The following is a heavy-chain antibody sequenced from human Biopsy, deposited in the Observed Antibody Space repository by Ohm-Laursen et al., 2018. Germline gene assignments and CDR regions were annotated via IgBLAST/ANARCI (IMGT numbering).Heavy chain of an antibody. Sequence: SLRLSCAASGFTLSDGMTWVRQAPGKGLEWVSSITTDSGRIFYADSVRGRFTISRDNSKNTLYLQMNSLRVEDTAEYYCARHLRYNDYWGQGTLVTVSS. V-gene: IGHV3-23*01. J-gene: IGHJ4*02. D-gene: IGHD3-9*01. CDR2: ITTDSGRI. CDR3: ARHLRYNDY. CDR1: GFTLSDG.